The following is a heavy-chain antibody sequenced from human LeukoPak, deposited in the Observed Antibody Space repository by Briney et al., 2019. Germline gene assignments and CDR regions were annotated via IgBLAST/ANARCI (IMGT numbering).Heavy chain of an antibody. D-gene: IGHD3-16*02. CDR3: ARVRSLNDAFDI. CDR1: GFTFGSYS. V-gene: IGHV3-48*04. Sequence: GGSLRLSCAASGFTFGSYSMNWVRQAPGKGLEWVSYISSSSSTIYYADSVKGRFTISRGNAKNSLYLQMNSLRAEDTAVYYCARVRSLNDAFDIWGQGTMVTVSS. CDR2: ISSSSSTI. J-gene: IGHJ3*02.